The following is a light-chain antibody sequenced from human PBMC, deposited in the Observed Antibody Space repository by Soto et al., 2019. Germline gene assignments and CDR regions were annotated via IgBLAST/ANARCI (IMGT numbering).Light chain of an antibody. CDR1: SGHSSYI. Sequence: QPVLTQSSSASASLGSSVKLTCTLSSGHSSYIIAWHQQQPGKAPRYLMKLEGSGSYNKGSGVPDRFSGSSSGADRYLTISNLQFEDEADYYCETWDSTHWVFGGGTKVTVL. J-gene: IGLJ3*02. V-gene: IGLV4-60*02. CDR2: LEGSGSY. CDR3: ETWDSTHWV.